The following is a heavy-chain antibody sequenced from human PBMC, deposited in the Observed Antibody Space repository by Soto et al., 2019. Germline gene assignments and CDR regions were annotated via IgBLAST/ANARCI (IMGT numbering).Heavy chain of an antibody. D-gene: IGHD2-15*01. CDR2: VDYNGVT. Sequence: SETLSLTCTVSGGSIYRSGYYWGWIRQPPGRGLEWIGNVDYNGVTYSNPSLKSRVTISRDTSKNQFSLKLTSVTAADTALYYCGKVLVGATGHTDSDSWGPGTLVTVYS. V-gene: IGHV4-39*01. CDR1: GGSIYRSGYY. J-gene: IGHJ4*02. CDR3: GKVLVGATGHTDSDS.